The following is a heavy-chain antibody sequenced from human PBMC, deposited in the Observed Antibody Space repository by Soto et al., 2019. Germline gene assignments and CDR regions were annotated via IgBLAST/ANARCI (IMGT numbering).Heavy chain of an antibody. Sequence: QVQLVESGGGVVQPGRSLRLSCAASGFTVSSYGMHWVRQAPGKGLEWLAVIWYDGSNKYYADSVKGRFTISRDNSKNTLYLQMNSLRAEDTAVYYWARDGYCSGGSCYSVPVFDYWGQGTLVTVSS. V-gene: IGHV3-33*01. CDR2: IWYDGSNK. J-gene: IGHJ4*02. CDR3: ARDGYCSGGSCYSVPVFDY. CDR1: GFTVSSYG. D-gene: IGHD2-15*01.